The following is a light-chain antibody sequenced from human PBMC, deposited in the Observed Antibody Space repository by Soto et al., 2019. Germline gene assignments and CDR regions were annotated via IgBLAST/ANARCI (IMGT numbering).Light chain of an antibody. CDR1: QSVSSN. Sequence: ETVMTQSPDPLSLSPGESATLSCRASQSVSSNLALYQWRPGQAPRLLIYRASTRGHGIPARFSGSGSGTEFTLTVSSLLSEDFTDYYCQQYNNWPPLTFGQGTRLEIK. J-gene: IGKJ5*01. V-gene: IGKV3-15*01. CDR3: QQYNNWPPLT. CDR2: RAS.